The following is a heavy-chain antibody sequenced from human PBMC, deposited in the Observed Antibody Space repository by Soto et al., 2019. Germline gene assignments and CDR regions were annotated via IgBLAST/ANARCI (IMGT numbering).Heavy chain of an antibody. CDR2: IDPSDSYT. Sequence: PGESLKISCKGSGYSFTSYCISWVRQMPGKGLEWMGRIDPSDSYTNYSPSFQGHVTISADKSISTAYLQWSSLKASDTAMYYCARYPTVGGSGRINWFDPWGQGTLVTVSS. CDR1: GYSFTSYC. D-gene: IGHD3-10*01. CDR3: ARYPTVGGSGRINWFDP. J-gene: IGHJ5*02. V-gene: IGHV5-10-1*01.